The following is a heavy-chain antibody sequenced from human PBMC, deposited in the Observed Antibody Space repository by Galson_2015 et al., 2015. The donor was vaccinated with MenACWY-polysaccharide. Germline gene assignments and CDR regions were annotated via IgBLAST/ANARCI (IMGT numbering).Heavy chain of an antibody. CDR3: ARDPYPGARSGPDY. CDR2: MNPNSANT. D-gene: IGHD1-1*01. CDR1: GYTFSSYD. J-gene: IGHJ4*02. Sequence: SVKVSCKASGYTFSSYDTNWVRQATGQGLEWMGWMNPNSANTGYAQKFQGRVTMTRNTSISTAYMELSGLRSEDTAVYYCARDPYPGARSGPDYWGQGTLVTVSS. V-gene: IGHV1-8*01.